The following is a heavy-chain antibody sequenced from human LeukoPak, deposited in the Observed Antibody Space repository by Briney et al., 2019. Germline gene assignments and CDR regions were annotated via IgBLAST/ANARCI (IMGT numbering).Heavy chain of an antibody. CDR1: GYSFTSYW. D-gene: IGHD6-13*01. CDR3: ARQRRNGGIAASNDAFDI. J-gene: IGHJ3*02. V-gene: IGHV5-51*01. CDR2: IYPSDSDT. Sequence: GESLKISCKGSGYSFTSYWIGWVRQMPGKGLEWMGIIYPSDSDTRYSPSFQGQVTISADRSISTAYLQWSSLKASDTAMYYCARQRRNGGIAASNDAFDIWGQGTMVTVSS.